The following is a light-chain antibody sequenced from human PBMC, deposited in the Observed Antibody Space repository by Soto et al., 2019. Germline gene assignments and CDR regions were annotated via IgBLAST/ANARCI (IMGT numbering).Light chain of an antibody. CDR1: QSIDTW. J-gene: IGKJ1*01. CDR3: QQYDSYWT. Sequence: DIQMTQSPSTLSGSVGDRVSITCRASQSIDTWLAWYQQKPGKAPKLLIYKASNLESGVPSRFSGSGSGTEFTLTISSLQPDDFATYYCQQYDSYWTFGQGTKVDIK. V-gene: IGKV1-5*03. CDR2: KAS.